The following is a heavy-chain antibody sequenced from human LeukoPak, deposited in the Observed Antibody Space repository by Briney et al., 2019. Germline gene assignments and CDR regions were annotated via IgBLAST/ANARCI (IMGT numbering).Heavy chain of an antibody. CDR3: ASYGSEQL. CDR2: IYYSGST. Sequence: PSETLSLTRTVSGGSISSSYYWGWIRQPSGKGVEWIGSIYYSGSTFHNPSLKSRVTISVHTSKNQFSLELSSVTAADTAVYYCASYGSEQLWGQGTLVTVSS. D-gene: IGHD3-10*01. J-gene: IGHJ4*02. V-gene: IGHV4-39*01. CDR1: GGSISSSYY.